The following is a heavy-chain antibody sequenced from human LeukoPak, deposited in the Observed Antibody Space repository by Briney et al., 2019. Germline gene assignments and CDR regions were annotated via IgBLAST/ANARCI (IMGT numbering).Heavy chain of an antibody. D-gene: IGHD6-19*01. CDR3: ARYEQWLVHDDAFDI. J-gene: IGHJ3*02. V-gene: IGHV3-48*04. CDR2: ISSSSSTI. Sequence: GGSLRLSCAASGFTFSSYSMNWVRQAPGKGLEWVSYISSSSSTIYYADSVKGRFTISRDSAKNSLYLQMNSLRAEDTAVYYCARYEQWLVHDDAFDIWGQGTMVTVSS. CDR1: GFTFSSYS.